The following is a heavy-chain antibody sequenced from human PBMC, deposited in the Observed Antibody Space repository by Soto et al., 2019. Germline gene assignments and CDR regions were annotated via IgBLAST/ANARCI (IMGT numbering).Heavy chain of an antibody. V-gene: IGHV4-59*08. CDR1: GGSISSYY. D-gene: IGHD1-26*01. CDR3: ATRWGFTFEY. CDR2: IYYSGST. J-gene: IGHJ4*02. Sequence: QVQLQESGPGLVKPSETLSVTCTVSGGSISSYYWSWIRQPPGKGLEWIGYIYYSGSTNYNPSLKSRVTISVDTSKNQFSLKLSSVTAADTPVYYCATRWGFTFEYWGQRPLVTVS.